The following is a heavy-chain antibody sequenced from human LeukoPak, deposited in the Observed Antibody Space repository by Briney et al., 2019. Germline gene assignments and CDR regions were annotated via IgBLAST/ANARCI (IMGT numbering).Heavy chain of an antibody. CDR1: GFTFSDYF. J-gene: IGHJ4*02. D-gene: IGHD6-13*01. CDR2: INGRGNYV. CDR3: ARSGIGATEIDY. Sequence: GGSLGLSCAASGFTFSDYFMSWVRQAPGKGLEWLSYINGRGNYVDYAESLKGRVTISRDNAKNSLYLQMNSLRAEDTAVYYCARSGIGATEIDYWGQGSLVTVSS. V-gene: IGHV3-11*06.